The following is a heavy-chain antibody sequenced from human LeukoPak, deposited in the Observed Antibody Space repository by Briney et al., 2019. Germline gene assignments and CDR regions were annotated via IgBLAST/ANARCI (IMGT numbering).Heavy chain of an antibody. Sequence: PGGSLRLSCAASGFTFSSYAMHWVRQAPGKGLEWVALITYDGSIKYYADSVKDRFTISRDNSKNTLYVQMNSLRAEDTAVYYCARDSARRDGYNFDYWGQGTLVTVSS. CDR2: ITYDGSIK. V-gene: IGHV3-30*04. J-gene: IGHJ4*02. CDR1: GFTFSSYA. D-gene: IGHD5-24*01. CDR3: ARDSARRDGYNFDY.